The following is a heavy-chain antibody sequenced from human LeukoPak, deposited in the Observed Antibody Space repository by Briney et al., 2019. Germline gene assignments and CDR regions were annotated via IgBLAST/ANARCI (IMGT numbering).Heavy chain of an antibody. CDR1: GGSVSSYY. V-gene: IGHV4-59*02. J-gene: IGHJ3*02. CDR2: IYYGGNT. Sequence: SETLSLTCTVSGGSVSSYYWSWIRQPPGKGLEWIGYIYYGGNTNYKPSLKSRVTISVDTSKNQFSLKLSSVTAADTAVYYCAREVRRYSSSSPFFNIWGQGTMVTVSS. CDR3: AREVRRYSSSSPFFNI. D-gene: IGHD6-6*01.